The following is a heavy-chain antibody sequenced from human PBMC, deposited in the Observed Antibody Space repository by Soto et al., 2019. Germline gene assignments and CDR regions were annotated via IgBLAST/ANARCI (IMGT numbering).Heavy chain of an antibody. D-gene: IGHD5-18*01. Sequence: PSETLSLTCSVSCASVRSYYLTWIRQPPGKGLEWIGSLYYNGIPNYNPSLKSRVTISVGTSKNQFFLDLTSVTAADTAVYYCAGDVGYNGRAYFDSWGQGSLVTVSS. CDR1: CASVRSYY. CDR2: LYYNGIP. V-gene: IGHV4-59*02. CDR3: AGDVGYNGRAYFDS. J-gene: IGHJ4*02.